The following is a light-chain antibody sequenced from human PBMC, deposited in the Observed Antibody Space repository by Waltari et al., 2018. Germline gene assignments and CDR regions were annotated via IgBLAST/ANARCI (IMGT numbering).Light chain of an antibody. J-gene: IGKJ1*01. CDR3: QKYVNLPAT. CDR2: GAS. Sequence: ESVLTQSPGTLSWSQGDRATLSCRASQRVGTYLAWYQQKPGQAPRLLIYGASNRATGIPARFSGSGSGTDFSLTISRLEPEDFAVYYCQKYVNLPATFGQGTKVEIK. V-gene: IGKV3-20*01. CDR1: QRVGTY.